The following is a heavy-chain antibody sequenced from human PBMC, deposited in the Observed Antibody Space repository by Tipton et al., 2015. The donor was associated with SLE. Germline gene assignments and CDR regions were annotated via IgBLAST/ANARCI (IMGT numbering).Heavy chain of an antibody. V-gene: IGHV5-10-1*01. Sequence: QLVQSGAEVKKPGESLRISCKGSGYSFTSYWISWVRQMPGKGLEWMGRIDPDNSNTDYSPSFQGHVTISADKSISTAYLQWSSLKASDTAMYYCARRTIFGVVNHAFDIWGQGTMVTVSS. CDR2: IDPDNSNT. D-gene: IGHD3-3*01. CDR3: ARRTIFGVVNHAFDI. CDR1: GYSFTSYW. J-gene: IGHJ3*02.